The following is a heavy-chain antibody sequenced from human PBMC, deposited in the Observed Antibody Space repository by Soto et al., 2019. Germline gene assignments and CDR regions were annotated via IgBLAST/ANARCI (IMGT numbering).Heavy chain of an antibody. J-gene: IGHJ6*02. CDR2: IIPIFGTA. Sequence: QVQLVQSGAEVKKPGSSVKVSCKASGGTFSSYAISWVRQAPGQGLEWMGGIIPIFGTANYAQQFQGRVTITANESTSTAYMELSSLRSEDTAVYYCARAPISLATTRYYYYGMDVWGQGTTVTVSS. CDR1: GGTFSSYA. CDR3: ARAPISLATTRYYYYGMDV. D-gene: IGHD1-26*01. V-gene: IGHV1-69*01.